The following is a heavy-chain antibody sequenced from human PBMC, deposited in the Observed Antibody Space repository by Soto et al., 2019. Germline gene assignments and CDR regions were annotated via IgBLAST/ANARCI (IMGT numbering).Heavy chain of an antibody. J-gene: IGHJ4*02. D-gene: IGHD1-1*01. V-gene: IGHV3-48*01. CDR3: ARGYPINY. CDR2: ISSSSGTI. CDR1: GFTCSTYG. Sequence: GGSLRLSCAASGFTCSTYGMNWVRQAPGKGLEWVSYISSSSGTIYYADSVKGRFTISRDNGKNSLYLQMNSLRAEDTSVYYCARGYPINYWGQGTLVTSPQ.